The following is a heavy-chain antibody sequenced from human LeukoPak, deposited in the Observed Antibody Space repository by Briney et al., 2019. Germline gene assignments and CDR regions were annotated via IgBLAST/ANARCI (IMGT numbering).Heavy chain of an antibody. D-gene: IGHD5-18*01. V-gene: IGHV1-18*01. CDR2: ISAYNGNT. CDR3: ARSKDTAMAIDY. Sequence: ASVEVSCKASGYTFISYGLSWVRPAPGEGLEWMGWISAYNGNTNYAQKLQGRVTMTTDTSTSTAYMELRSLRSDDTAVYYCARSKDTAMAIDYWGQGTLVTVSS. J-gene: IGHJ4*02. CDR1: GYTFISYG.